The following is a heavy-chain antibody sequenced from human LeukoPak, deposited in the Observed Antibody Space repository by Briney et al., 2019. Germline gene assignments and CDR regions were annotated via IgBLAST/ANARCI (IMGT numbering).Heavy chain of an antibody. V-gene: IGHV3-23*01. CDR2: ISGSGGST. D-gene: IGHD2-15*01. CDR1: EFTFSSYA. J-gene: IGHJ4*02. CDR3: AKGRYCSGGSCYSRGYFDY. Sequence: GGSLRLSCAASEFTFSSYAMSWVRQAPGKGLEWVSAISGSGGSTYYADSVKGRFTISRDNSKNTLYLQMNSLRAEDTAVYYCAKGRYCSGGSCYSRGYFDYWGQGTLVTVSS.